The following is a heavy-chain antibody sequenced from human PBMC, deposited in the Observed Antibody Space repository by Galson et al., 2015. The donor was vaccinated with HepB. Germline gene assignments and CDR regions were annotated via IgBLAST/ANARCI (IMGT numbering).Heavy chain of an antibody. CDR1: GGTFSSYA. CDR3: ARATRVTIFGVVRGDDAFDM. J-gene: IGHJ3*02. V-gene: IGHV1-69*13. CDR2: TIPIFETP. Sequence: SVKVSCKVSGGTFSSYAMNWVRQAPGQGLEWMGGTIPIFETPNYAQKFQGRLTINADASTGTAYMELSSLRSEDTAVYYCARATRVTIFGVVRGDDAFDMWGQGTMVTVSS. D-gene: IGHD3-3*01.